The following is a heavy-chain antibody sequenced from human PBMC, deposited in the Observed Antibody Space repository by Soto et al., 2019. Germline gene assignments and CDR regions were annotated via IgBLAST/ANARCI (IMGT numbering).Heavy chain of an antibody. CDR1: GYTFTGYY. CDR2: INPNSGGT. CDR3: ARSFDYYDLEWLLYSGMDV. Sequence: GASVEVSCKASGYTFTGYYMHWVRQAPGQGLEWMGWINPNSGGTNYAQKFQGWVTMTRDTSISTAYMELSRLRSDDTAVYYCARSFDYYDLEWLLYSGMDVWGQGTTVTVSS. D-gene: IGHD3-3*01. V-gene: IGHV1-2*04. J-gene: IGHJ6*02.